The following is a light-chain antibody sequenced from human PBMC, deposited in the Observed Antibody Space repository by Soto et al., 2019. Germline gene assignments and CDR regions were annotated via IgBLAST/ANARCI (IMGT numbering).Light chain of an antibody. Sequence: NFMLTQPHSVSESPGKTVTISCTRSSGSIASNYVQWYQQRPGSAPTTVIYEDNQRHSGVPDRFSGSIDSSSNSSSLTISGLKTDDEADYYCQSYDSSNHVVFGGGTKLTVL. CDR1: SGSIASNY. CDR2: EDN. V-gene: IGLV6-57*04. J-gene: IGLJ2*01. CDR3: QSYDSSNHVV.